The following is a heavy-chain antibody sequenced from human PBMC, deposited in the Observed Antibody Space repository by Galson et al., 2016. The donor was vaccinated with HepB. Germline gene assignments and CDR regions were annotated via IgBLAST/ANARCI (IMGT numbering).Heavy chain of an antibody. CDR1: GFTFSTYS. Sequence: SLRLSCAASGFTFSTYSMNWVRQVPGKGLEWVSSISSSSSYIYYGDSLKGRFPISRDNAKNSLYLQMNSLGAEDTAVYYCARDRGIQLWSRDGFDYWGQGTLVTVSS. D-gene: IGHD5-18*01. CDR2: ISSSSSYI. CDR3: ARDRGIQLWSRDGFDY. V-gene: IGHV3-21*01. J-gene: IGHJ4*02.